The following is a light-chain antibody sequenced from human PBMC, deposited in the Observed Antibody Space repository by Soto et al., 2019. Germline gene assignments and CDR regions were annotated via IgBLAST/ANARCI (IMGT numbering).Light chain of an antibody. Sequence: EIGMTQSPATLSASPGERATLSCGASQSVNSNLAWYQQKPGQAPRLLIKCASTRATGVPVRFSGSGSGTDFTLTITRLETEDFAVYFCQQYGSSPRTFGQGTRLEIK. CDR1: QSVNSN. CDR2: CAS. CDR3: QQYGSSPRT. J-gene: IGKJ5*01. V-gene: IGKV3-15*01.